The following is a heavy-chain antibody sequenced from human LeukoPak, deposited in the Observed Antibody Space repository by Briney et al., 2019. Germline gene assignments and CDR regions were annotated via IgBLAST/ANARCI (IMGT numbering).Heavy chain of an antibody. CDR2: IRYDGSNE. V-gene: IGHV3-30*02. Sequence: GGSLRLSCAASGFTFSSYGMHWVRQAPGKGLEWVAFIRYDGSNEYYADSVKGRFTISRDNSNNTLYLQMNSLRAEDTAVYYCARKDSGRYIRPFDYWGQGTLVTVSS. CDR3: ARKDSGRYIRPFDY. D-gene: IGHD3-10*01. J-gene: IGHJ4*02. CDR1: GFTFSSYG.